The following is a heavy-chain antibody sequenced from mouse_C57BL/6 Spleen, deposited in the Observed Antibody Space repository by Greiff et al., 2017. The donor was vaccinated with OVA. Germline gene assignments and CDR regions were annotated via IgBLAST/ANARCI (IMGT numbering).Heavy chain of an antibody. D-gene: IGHD4-1*01. Sequence: QVQLKESGPGLVQPSQSLSITCTVSGFSLTSYGVHWVRQSPGKGLEWLGVIWSGGSTDYNAAFISRLSISKDNSKSQVFFKMNSLQADDTAICYCARNNGDGYFDVWGTGTTVTVSS. V-gene: IGHV2-2*01. CDR3: ARNNGDGYFDV. CDR1: GFSLTSYG. J-gene: IGHJ1*03. CDR2: IWSGGST.